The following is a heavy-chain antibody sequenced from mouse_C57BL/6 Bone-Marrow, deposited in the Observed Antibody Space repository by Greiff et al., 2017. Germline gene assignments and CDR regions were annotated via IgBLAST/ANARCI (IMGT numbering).Heavy chain of an antibody. CDR1: GYTFKSYW. J-gene: IGHJ3*01. V-gene: IGHV1-64*01. CDR3: ARAIYYYGSSPFAY. Sequence: VQLQQPGAELVKPGASVKLSCKASGYTFKSYWMHWVKQRPGQGLEWIGMIHPNSGSTNYNEKFKSQATLTVDKSSSTAYMQLSSLTSEDSAVYYWARAIYYYGSSPFAYWGQGTLVTVSA. CDR2: IHPNSGST. D-gene: IGHD1-1*01.